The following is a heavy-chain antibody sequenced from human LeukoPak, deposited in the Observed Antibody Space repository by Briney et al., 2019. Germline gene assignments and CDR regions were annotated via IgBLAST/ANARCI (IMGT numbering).Heavy chain of an antibody. J-gene: IGHJ4*02. Sequence: QPGRSLRLSCSASGFTFGNSAMHWVRQAPGKGLEWVAALSSDGNQKYYADFVQGRFLIFRDNSNDTLYLEMKSLRPEDTAVFYRARQPSYEFWSGQFDNWGQGTLVTVSS. CDR1: GFTFGNSA. D-gene: IGHD3-3*01. V-gene: IGHV3-30*04. CDR2: LSSDGNQK. CDR3: ARQPSYEFWSGQFDN.